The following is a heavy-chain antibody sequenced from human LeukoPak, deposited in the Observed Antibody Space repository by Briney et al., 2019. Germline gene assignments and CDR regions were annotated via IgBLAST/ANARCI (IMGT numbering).Heavy chain of an antibody. V-gene: IGHV3-11*01. CDR2: ISSGGCTI. CDR3: ARTAMVAAVFDY. J-gene: IGHJ4*02. CDR1: GFTFSDYY. Sequence: GGSLTLSCAASGFTFSDYYMSWIRQAPGKGLEWVSYISSGGCTIYYADSVKGRFTISRDNAKNSLYLQMNSLRAEDTAVYYCARTAMVAAVFDYWGQGTLFTVSS. D-gene: IGHD5-18*01.